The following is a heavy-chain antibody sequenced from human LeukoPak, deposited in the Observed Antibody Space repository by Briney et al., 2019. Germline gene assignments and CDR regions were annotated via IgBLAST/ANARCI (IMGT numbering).Heavy chain of an antibody. V-gene: IGHV4-34*01. D-gene: IGHD3-10*01. CDR2: INHSGST. CDR3: ARLGTMVRGAIHY. J-gene: IGHJ4*02. Sequence: TPSETLSLTCAVYGGSFSGYYWSWIRQPPGKGLEWIGEINHSGSTNYNPSLKSRVTISVDPSKNQFSLKLSSVTAADTAVYYCARLGTMVRGAIHYWGQGTLVTVSS. CDR1: GGSFSGYY.